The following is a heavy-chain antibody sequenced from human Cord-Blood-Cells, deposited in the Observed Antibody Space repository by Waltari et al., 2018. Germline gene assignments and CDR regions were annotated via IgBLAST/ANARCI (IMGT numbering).Heavy chain of an antibody. V-gene: IGHV3-48*03. CDR2: NSSSGSTI. CDR1: GFTFSSYE. CDR3: ARDRRWDPLTPHWYFDL. J-gene: IGHJ2*01. D-gene: IGHD1-26*01. Sequence: EVQLVESGGGLVQPGGSLRLSCAASGFTFSSYEMNWVRQAPGQGLEWVSYNSSSGSTIYNADSVKGRFTIARDNAKTSLYLQLNSLRAEDTAVYYCARDRRWDPLTPHWYFDLWGRGTLVTVSS.